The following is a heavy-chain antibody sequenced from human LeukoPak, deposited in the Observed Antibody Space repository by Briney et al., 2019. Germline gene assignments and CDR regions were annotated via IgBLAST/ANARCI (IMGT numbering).Heavy chain of an antibody. D-gene: IGHD3-3*01. CDR1: AFTFSSYS. J-gene: IGHJ4*02. CDR3: ARDFLWGDFWSVYPGPIFDY. Sequence: PGGSLRLSCAASAFTFSSYSMNWVRQAPGKGLEWVSSISSRSSYIYYADSVKGRFTISRDNAKNSLHLQMNSLRAEDTAVYYCARDFLWGDFWSVYPGPIFDYWAQGTLVTVSS. CDR2: ISSRSSYI. V-gene: IGHV3-21*01.